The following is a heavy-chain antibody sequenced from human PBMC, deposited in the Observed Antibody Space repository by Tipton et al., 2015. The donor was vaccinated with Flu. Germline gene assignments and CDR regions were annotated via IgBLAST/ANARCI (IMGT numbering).Heavy chain of an antibody. CDR3: ARELGEFDY. J-gene: IGHJ4*02. CDR1: GYSFTGHY. CDR2: INPGSGDT. Sequence: QLVQSGAEVKKPGASVKVSCQASGYSFTGHYMHWVRQAPGQGLEWMGWINPGSGDTVYAQNFQGRVTMTRDTSISTGYMELKSLESGDTAVYYCARELGEFDYWGQRTLVTVSS. D-gene: IGHD3-16*01. V-gene: IGHV1-2*02.